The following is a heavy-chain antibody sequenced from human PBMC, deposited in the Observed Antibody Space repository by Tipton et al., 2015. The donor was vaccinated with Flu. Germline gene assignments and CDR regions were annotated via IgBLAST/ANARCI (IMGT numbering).Heavy chain of an antibody. J-gene: IGHJ3*01. V-gene: IGHV1-18*01. D-gene: IGHD1-1*01. Sequence: QLVQSGAEVKKAGASVKVSCKASGYTFSSYGISWVRQAPGQGLEWMGWISPYNGKIKYAKKFQGRVTMTTDTSTSTAYMGLRSLRSDDTAVYYCARDKGGGTYTCDVWGQGTMVTVSS. CDR2: ISPYNGKI. CDR1: GYTFSSYG. CDR3: ARDKGGGTYTCDV.